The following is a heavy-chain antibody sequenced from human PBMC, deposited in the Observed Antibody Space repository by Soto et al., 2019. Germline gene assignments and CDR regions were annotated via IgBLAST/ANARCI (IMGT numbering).Heavy chain of an antibody. CDR1: GASITTGGLS. Sequence: SETLSLTCAVSGASITTGGLSWSWIRQPPGKGLEWIGYIYHSGRSFYRPSLRGRISISLDTSKNQFSLSLTSATAADTAVYYCARVYGDHTGAFDYWGQGTLVTVSS. J-gene: IGHJ4*02. V-gene: IGHV4-30-2*01. CDR3: ARVYGDHTGAFDY. D-gene: IGHD7-27*01. CDR2: IYHSGRS.